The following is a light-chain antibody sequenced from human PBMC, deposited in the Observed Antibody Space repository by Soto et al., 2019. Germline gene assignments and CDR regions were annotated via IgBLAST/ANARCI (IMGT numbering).Light chain of an antibody. J-gene: IGKJ4*01. Sequence: ETLVTQSPATLSVSPGERATLSCRASQSVSRNLAWYQHKPGQAPRLLIYGASTRATGIPVRFSGSGSGTEFTLTISSLQSEDFAVYYCQQYNDWPPLTFGGGTKVEIK. CDR2: GAS. CDR3: QQYNDWPPLT. CDR1: QSVSRN. V-gene: IGKV3-15*01.